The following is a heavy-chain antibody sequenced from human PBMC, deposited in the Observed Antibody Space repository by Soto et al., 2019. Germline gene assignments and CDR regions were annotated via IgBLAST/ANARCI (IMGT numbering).Heavy chain of an antibody. Sequence: SETLSLTCTVSGGSISSSSYYWGWIRQPPGKGLEWIGSIYYSGSTYYNPSLKSRVTISVDTSKNLFSLKLSSVSAADTAVYYCASQGTYYYGSGSYYVFDYWGQGTLVTSPQ. D-gene: IGHD3-10*01. V-gene: IGHV4-39*01. J-gene: IGHJ4*02. CDR1: GGSISSSSYY. CDR2: IYYSGST. CDR3: ASQGTYYYGSGSYYVFDY.